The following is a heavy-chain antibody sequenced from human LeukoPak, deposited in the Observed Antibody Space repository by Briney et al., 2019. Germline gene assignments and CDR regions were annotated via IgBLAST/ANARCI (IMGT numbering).Heavy chain of an antibody. V-gene: IGHV3-48*03. CDR2: ISSSGRTI. Sequence: GGSLRLSCAASGFTFSSYEMNWVRQAPGKGLEWVSYISSSGRTIYYEDSVKGRFSISRDNAKNSLYLQMNSLRAEDTAVYYCAKDWRAYCGGDCYSYFDYWGQGTLVTVSS. J-gene: IGHJ4*02. CDR3: AKDWRAYCGGDCYSYFDY. D-gene: IGHD2-21*02. CDR1: GFTFSSYE.